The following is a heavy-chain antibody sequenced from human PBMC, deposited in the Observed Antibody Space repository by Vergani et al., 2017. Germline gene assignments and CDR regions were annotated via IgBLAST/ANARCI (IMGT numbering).Heavy chain of an antibody. J-gene: IGHJ4*02. CDR2: IYSHGGST. CDR1: GFTFSGYT. D-gene: IGHD7-27*01. Sequence: EVTLLESGGGLVQPGGSLRLSCAASGFTFSGYTMSWIRQAPGKGLEWVSGIYSHGGSTFYSASVKGRFTISRDNSWDTLYLQMNRLTGDDTAVYYCAKDRTYGDGVWDSDYWGKGTLVTVSS. CDR3: AKDRTYGDGVWDSDY. V-gene: IGHV3-23*01.